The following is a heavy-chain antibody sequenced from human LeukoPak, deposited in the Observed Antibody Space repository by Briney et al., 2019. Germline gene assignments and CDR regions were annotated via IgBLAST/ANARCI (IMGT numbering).Heavy chain of an antibody. CDR1: GGSISSYY. CDR3: ARERSDHYDSSGQRRYFDY. Sequence: PSETLSLTCSVSGGSISSYYWSWIRQPPGKGLEWIGYIFYTGSTNNNPSLESRVTMSIDTSKNQFSLRLSSLTAADTAVYYCARERSDHYDSSGQRRYFDYWGQGTLVTVSS. V-gene: IGHV4-59*01. CDR2: IFYTGST. D-gene: IGHD3-22*01. J-gene: IGHJ4*02.